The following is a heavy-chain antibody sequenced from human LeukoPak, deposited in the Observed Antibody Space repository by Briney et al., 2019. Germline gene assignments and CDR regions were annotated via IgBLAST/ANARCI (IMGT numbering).Heavy chain of an antibody. CDR3: AKDSVPAATYSYFDY. Sequence: GGALRLSCVASGFTFSSYAMSWVRQAPGKGLEWVSAISGSGGSTYYADSVKGRFTISRDNSKNTLYLQMNSLRAEDTAVYYCAKDSVPAATYSYFDYWGQGTLVTVSS. J-gene: IGHJ4*02. V-gene: IGHV3-23*01. D-gene: IGHD2-2*01. CDR1: GFTFSSYA. CDR2: ISGSGGST.